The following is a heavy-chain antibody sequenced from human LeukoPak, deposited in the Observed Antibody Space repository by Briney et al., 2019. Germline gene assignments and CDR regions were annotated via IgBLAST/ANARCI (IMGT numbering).Heavy chain of an antibody. J-gene: IGHJ6*02. CDR1: GGTFSSYA. CDR2: IIPIFGTA. V-gene: IGHV1-69*13. CDR3: AIGEIAVAVPYGMDV. Sequence: SVTVSCTASGGTFSSYAISWVRQAPGQGLEWMGGIIPIFGTANYAQKFQGRVTITADESTSTAYMELSSLRSEDTAVYYCAIGEIAVAVPYGMDVWGQGTTVTVSS. D-gene: IGHD6-19*01.